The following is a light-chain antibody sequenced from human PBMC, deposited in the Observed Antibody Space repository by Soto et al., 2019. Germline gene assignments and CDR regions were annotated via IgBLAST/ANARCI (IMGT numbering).Light chain of an antibody. Sequence: EIALTQSPGTLSLSPGDRATLSCRASQSVTADYLAWYQQKPGQAPRLLIYAASIGATGIPDRFSGSGSGTDFTLTISRLEPEDSAVYYCLQYGRPLWTFGQGTKVEIK. CDR1: QSVTADY. CDR2: AAS. CDR3: LQYGRPLWT. V-gene: IGKV3-20*01. J-gene: IGKJ1*01.